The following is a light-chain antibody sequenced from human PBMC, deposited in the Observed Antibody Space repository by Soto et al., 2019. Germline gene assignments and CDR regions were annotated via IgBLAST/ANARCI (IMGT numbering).Light chain of an antibody. CDR3: CSYAGSYTWV. CDR2: DVS. V-gene: IGLV2-11*01. J-gene: IGLJ2*01. CDR1: SSDVGGYNY. Sequence: QSVLTPPRSVSGSPGQSVTISCTGTSSDVGGYNYVSWYQHHPGKAPKLMIYDVSKRPSGVPDRFSGSKSGNTASLTISGLQAEDEADYYCCSYAGSYTWVFGGGTKLTVL.